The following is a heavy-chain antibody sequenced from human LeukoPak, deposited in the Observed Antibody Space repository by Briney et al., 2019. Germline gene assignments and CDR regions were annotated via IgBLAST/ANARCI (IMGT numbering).Heavy chain of an antibody. D-gene: IGHD4-17*01. CDR2: IKLGGLEK. Sequence: AGTLSLSCAASGFTIGSHWLTRVCKAQGKGLGWVASIKLGGLEKYYVDSVKGRFTVSRDNAKNAVALQRNSLSTDDTAIYYCARGPNYGDRVGYLDSWGHGTKVTVSS. V-gene: IGHV3-7*01. CDR3: ARGPNYGDRVGYLDS. CDR1: GFTIGSHW. J-gene: IGHJ4*01.